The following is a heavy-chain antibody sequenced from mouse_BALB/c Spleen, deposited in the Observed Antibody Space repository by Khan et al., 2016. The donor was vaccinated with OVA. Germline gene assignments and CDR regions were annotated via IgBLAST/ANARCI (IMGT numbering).Heavy chain of an antibody. CDR2: ISSGGDYT. D-gene: IGHD4-1*01. CDR1: GFSFGSYS. CDR3: ASHLTGSFAY. V-gene: IGHV5-6*01. J-gene: IGHJ3*01. Sequence: EVELVESGGDLVKPGGSLKLSCAASGFSFGSYSMSWVRPTPDKRLEWVATISSGGDYTYYPDIVKGRFTISRDNAKNTLYLQMSSLKSEDTAMYYCASHLTGSFAYWGQGTLVTVSA.